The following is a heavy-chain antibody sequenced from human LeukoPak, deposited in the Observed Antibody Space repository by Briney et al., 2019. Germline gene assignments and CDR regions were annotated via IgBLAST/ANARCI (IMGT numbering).Heavy chain of an antibody. J-gene: IGHJ6*03. D-gene: IGHD6-19*01. V-gene: IGHV3-23*01. Sequence: SGGSLRLSCAASGFAFSSFAMGWVRQSPGKGLEWLSNGGGNTTFYADSLEGRFTISRDNSKNTLYLHMDSLRPDDTAIYYCTKELHVAVAVADYYYFYMDVWGRGTAVTVSS. CDR1: GFAFSSFA. CDR2: NGGGNTT. CDR3: TKELHVAVAVADYYYFYMDV.